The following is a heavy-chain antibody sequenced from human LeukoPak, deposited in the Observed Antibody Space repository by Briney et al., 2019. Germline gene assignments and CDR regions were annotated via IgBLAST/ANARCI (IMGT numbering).Heavy chain of an antibody. V-gene: IGHV1-2*04. CDR3: ARGSVLGTASWFDP. D-gene: IGHD2-8*02. Sequence: ASVKVSCKASGYSFTANYIHWVRQAPGQGLEWMGLVNPNRGDTNYAQKFQDWVTMTIDTSINTAYMELNRLTSDDTAVYYCARGSVLGTASWFDPWGQGTLVTVSS. CDR2: VNPNRGDT. J-gene: IGHJ5*02. CDR1: GYSFTANY.